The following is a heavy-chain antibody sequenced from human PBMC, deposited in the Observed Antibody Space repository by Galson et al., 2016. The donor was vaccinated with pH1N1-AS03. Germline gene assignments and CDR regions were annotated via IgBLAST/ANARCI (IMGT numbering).Heavy chain of an antibody. V-gene: IGHV4-31*03. CDR3: ARRDAVAGTWGAFDI. CDR2: MYYSGNT. CDR1: GGSIKTDGFY. J-gene: IGHJ3*02. Sequence: LSLTCTVSGGSIKTDGFYWSWIRQHPGKGLEWIGFMYYSGNTYSNPSLKSRVIISVDTSKNQFSLRLTSVTAADTAAYYCARRDAVAGTWGAFDIGGQGTMVTVS. D-gene: IGHD6-19*01.